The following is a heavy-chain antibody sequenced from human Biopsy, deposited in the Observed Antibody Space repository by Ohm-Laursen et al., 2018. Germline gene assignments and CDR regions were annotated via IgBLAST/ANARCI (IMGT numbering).Heavy chain of an antibody. V-gene: IGHV4-59*08. Sequence: GTLSLTCTVSGGSISSDYWSWIRQSPRKGLEWIGHISDRGTTNYNPSLRGRVTISVDTSKKQFSLKLSSVTAADTAVFFCARLYRLDDYWNDDPPDAFDVWGQGTTVTVSS. D-gene: IGHD3-3*01. CDR2: ISDRGTT. J-gene: IGHJ3*01. CDR1: GGSISSDY. CDR3: ARLYRLDDYWNDDPPDAFDV.